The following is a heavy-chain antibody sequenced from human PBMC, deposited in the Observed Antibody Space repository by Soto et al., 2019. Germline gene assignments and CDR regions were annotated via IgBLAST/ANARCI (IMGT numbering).Heavy chain of an antibody. CDR1: GFTFSSYG. Sequence: QVQLVESGGGVVQPGRSLRLSCAASGFTFSSYGMHWVRQAPGKGLEWVAVIWYDGSNKYYADSVKGRFTISRDNSKNTLYLKMNSLRDEDTAVYYCARTLLLWFGEYYGMDVWGQGTTVTVSS. CDR2: IWYDGSNK. J-gene: IGHJ6*02. CDR3: ARTLLLWFGEYYGMDV. D-gene: IGHD3-10*01. V-gene: IGHV3-33*01.